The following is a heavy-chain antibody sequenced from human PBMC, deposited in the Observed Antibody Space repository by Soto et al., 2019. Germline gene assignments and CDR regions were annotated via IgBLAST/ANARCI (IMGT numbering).Heavy chain of an antibody. D-gene: IGHD1-1*01. Sequence: SVKVSCKDSGGTLGSYAISWVRQAHRKGLEWMGGIIPIFGTANYAQKFQGRVTITADESTSTAYMELNSLKTEDTAVYYCSTVDFENDDYNYYYGMDVWGQGTTVTVSS. J-gene: IGHJ6*02. V-gene: IGHV1-69*13. CDR3: STVDFENDDYNYYYGMDV. CDR1: GGTLGSYA. CDR2: IIPIFGTA.